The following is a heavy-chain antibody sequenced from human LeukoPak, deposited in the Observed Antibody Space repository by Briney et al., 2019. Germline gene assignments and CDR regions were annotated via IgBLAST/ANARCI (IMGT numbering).Heavy chain of an antibody. V-gene: IGHV4-4*07. D-gene: IGHD3-3*01. CDR3: ARIFDRDI. CDR2: IHGTLGST. Sequence: PSETLSLTCTVSGGPIRNSYWSWVRHSAGTGMQWIGRIHGTLGSTNHNPSLKSRVVMSLDTSSNQLSLRLSAMSAADTATYYCARIFDRDIWGQGTLVTVPP. CDR1: GGPIRNSY. J-gene: IGHJ3*02.